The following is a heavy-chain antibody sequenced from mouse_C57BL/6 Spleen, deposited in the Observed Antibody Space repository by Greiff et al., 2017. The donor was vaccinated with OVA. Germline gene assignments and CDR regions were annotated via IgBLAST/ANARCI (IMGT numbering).Heavy chain of an antibody. CDR3: ARHWDYFDY. V-gene: IGHV1-69*01. J-gene: IGHJ2*01. CDR2: IDPSDSYT. Sequence: VQLQQPGAELVMPGASVKLSCKASGYTFTSYWMHWVKQRPGQGLEWIGEIDPSDSYTNYNQKFKGKSTLTVDKSSSTAYMQLSSLTSEDSAVYYCARHWDYFDYWGQGTTLTVSS. CDR1: GYTFTSYW. D-gene: IGHD4-1*01.